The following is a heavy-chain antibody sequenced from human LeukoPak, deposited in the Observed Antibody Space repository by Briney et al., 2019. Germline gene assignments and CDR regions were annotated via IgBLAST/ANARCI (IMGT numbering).Heavy chain of an antibody. CDR3: ASVEQETVFGYSSVAIDY. D-gene: IGHD1-26*01. V-gene: IGHV1-69*13. CDR2: IIPIFGTA. Sequence: SVKVSCKASGGTFSRYAISWVRQAPGQGLEWMGGIIPIFGTANYAQKFQGRVTITADESTSTAYMELSSLRSEDTAVYYCASVEQETVFGYSSVAIDYWGQGTLVTVSS. CDR1: GGTFSRYA. J-gene: IGHJ4*02.